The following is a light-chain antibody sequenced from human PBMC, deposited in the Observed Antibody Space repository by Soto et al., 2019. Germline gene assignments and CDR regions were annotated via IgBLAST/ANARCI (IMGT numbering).Light chain of an antibody. CDR1: QSVSSSY. CDR3: QQYGSSPLT. J-gene: IGKJ3*01. V-gene: IGKV3-20*01. CDR2: GAS. Sequence: EIGLTQSPGTLSLSPGERATLSCRASQSVSSSYLAWYQQKPGQAPRLLIYGASSRATGIPDRFSGSGSGTDFTLTISRLEPEDFAVYYCQQYGSSPLTFGPGTKVDI.